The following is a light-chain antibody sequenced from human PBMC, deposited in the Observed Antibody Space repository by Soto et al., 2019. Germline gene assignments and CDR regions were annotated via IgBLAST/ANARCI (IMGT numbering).Light chain of an antibody. Sequence: EIVLTQSPGTLSLSPGERATLSCRASQSVSSNYLAWYQQKSGQAPRLLIYGASNRATGIPDRFSGSGSGTDFTLTISRLEPEDFAVYYCQQYGTSPRTFGQGTKVEFK. CDR3: QQYGTSPRT. J-gene: IGKJ1*01. V-gene: IGKV3-20*01. CDR1: QSVSSNY. CDR2: GAS.